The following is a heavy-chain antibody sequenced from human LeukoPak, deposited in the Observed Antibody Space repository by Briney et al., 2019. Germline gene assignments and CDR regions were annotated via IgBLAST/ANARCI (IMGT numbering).Heavy chain of an antibody. CDR1: GGSISSHY. Sequence: SETLSPTCTVSGGSISSHYWSWIRQPPGKGLEWIGYIYYSGSTNYNPSLKSRVTISVDTSKNQFSLKLSSVTAADTAVYYCAREADYWGQGTLVTVSS. CDR2: IYYSGST. J-gene: IGHJ4*02. V-gene: IGHV4-59*11. CDR3: AREADY.